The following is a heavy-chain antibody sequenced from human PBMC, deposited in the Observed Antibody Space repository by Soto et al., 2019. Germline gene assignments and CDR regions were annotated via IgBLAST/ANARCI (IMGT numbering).Heavy chain of an antibody. CDR1: GFTFNNYA. D-gene: IGHD3-10*01. J-gene: IGHJ4*02. Sequence: EVQLLESGGGLVQPGGSLRLSCAASGFTFNNYAMTWVRQAPGKGLEWVSAISRGGDTTSYADSVKGRFTVSRDGSKNTRYLQMSSLRAEDTALYYCTKGRGGSGSLTPRVDFWGQGTLVTVSS. CDR2: ISRGGDTT. CDR3: TKGRGGSGSLTPRVDF. V-gene: IGHV3-23*01.